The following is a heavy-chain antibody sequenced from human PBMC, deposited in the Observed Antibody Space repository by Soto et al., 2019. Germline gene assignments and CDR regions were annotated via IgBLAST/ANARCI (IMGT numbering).Heavy chain of an antibody. D-gene: IGHD2-15*01. CDR2: INTDGSNT. J-gene: IGHJ5*02. Sequence: PGGSLRLSCAASGFTFSRFGMHWVRQAPGKGLVWVSHINTDGSNTNYADSVKGRFTISRDNAKSTLFLQMNSLRDEDTAVYYCAREFCSGGNCYTYYFDPWGQGIPVTVSS. CDR1: GFTFSRFG. V-gene: IGHV3-74*01. CDR3: AREFCSGGNCYTYYFDP.